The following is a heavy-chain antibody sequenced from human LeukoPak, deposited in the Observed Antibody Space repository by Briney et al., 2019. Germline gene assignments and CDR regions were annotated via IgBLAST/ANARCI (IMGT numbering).Heavy chain of an antibody. CDR2: IKSKTDGGTT. D-gene: IGHD2-21*02. CDR3: TTDLTAYCGGDCYSSYFDY. J-gene: IGHJ4*02. V-gene: IGHV3-15*01. CDR1: GFTFSSYS. Sequence: GGSLRLSCAASGFTFSSYSMSWVRQAPRKGLEWVGRIKSKTDGGTTDYAAPVKGRFTISRDDSKNTLYLQMNRLKTEDTAVYYCTTDLTAYCGGDCYSSYFDYWGQRTLVTVSS.